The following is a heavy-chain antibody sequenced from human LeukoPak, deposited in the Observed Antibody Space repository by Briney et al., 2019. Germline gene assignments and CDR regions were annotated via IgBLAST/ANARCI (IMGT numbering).Heavy chain of an antibody. D-gene: IGHD2-2*01. CDR3: AGATPHCSSTSCYE. Sequence: SETLSLTCAVSGGSISSSNWWSWVRQPPGKGLEWIGEIYHSGSTNYNPSLKSRVTISVGKSKNQFSLKLSSVTAADTAVYYCAGATPHCSSTSCYEWGQGTLVTVSS. CDR1: GGSISSSNW. J-gene: IGHJ4*02. CDR2: IYHSGST. V-gene: IGHV4-4*02.